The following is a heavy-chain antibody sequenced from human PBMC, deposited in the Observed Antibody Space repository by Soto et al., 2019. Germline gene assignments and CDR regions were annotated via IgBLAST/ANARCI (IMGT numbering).Heavy chain of an antibody. V-gene: IGHV1-69*02. J-gene: IGHJ4*02. CDR1: GGTFSSYT. CDR2: IIPHHGNT. D-gene: IGHD2-15*01. CDR3: ADCSGGSCYS. Sequence: SVKVSCKASGGTFSSYTISWVRQAPGQGLEWMGRIIPHHGNTNYAQKFQGRVTMTTDTSTSTAYMELRSLRSDDTAVYYCADCSGGSCYSWGQGTLVTVAS.